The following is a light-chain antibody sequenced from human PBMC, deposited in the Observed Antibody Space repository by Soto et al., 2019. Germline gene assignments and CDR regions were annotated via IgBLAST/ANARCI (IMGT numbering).Light chain of an antibody. V-gene: IGKV1-5*01. CDR2: DSS. Sequence: GDRVTITCRASQSISSWFAWYQQKPGKAPKLLIYDSSSLESGVPSRVSASGSGTEFTLTISSLQPDDFATYYCQQYNSYPWTFGQGTKVEIK. J-gene: IGKJ1*01. CDR3: QQYNSYPWT. CDR1: QSISSW.